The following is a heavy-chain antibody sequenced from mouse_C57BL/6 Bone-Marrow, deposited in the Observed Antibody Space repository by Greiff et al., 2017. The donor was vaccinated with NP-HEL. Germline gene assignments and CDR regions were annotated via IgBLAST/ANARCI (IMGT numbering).Heavy chain of an antibody. CDR1: GISITTGNYR. CDR2: IYYSGTI. V-gene: IGHV3-5*01. CDR3: ARFYDGYRYFDY. J-gene: IGHJ2*01. Sequence: EVKLQESGPGLVKPSQTVFLTCTVTGISITTGNYRWSWIRQFPGNKLEWIGYIYYSGTITYNPSLTSRTTITRDTPKNQFFLEMNSLTAEDTATYYCARFYDGYRYFDYWGQGTTLTVSS. D-gene: IGHD2-3*01.